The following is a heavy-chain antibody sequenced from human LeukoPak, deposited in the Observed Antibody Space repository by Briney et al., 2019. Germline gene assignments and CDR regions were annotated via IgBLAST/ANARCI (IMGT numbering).Heavy chain of an antibody. V-gene: IGHV7-4-1*02. CDR2: INTNTGNP. J-gene: IGHJ4*02. CDR3: ARVENPPGYSGYDSH. CDR1: GYTFTSYA. D-gene: IGHD5-12*01. Sequence: RASVKVSCKASGYTFTSYAMNWVRQAPGQGLEWMGWINTNTGNPTYAQGFTGRFVFSLDTSVSTAYLQISSLKAEDTAVYYCARVENPPGYSGYDSHWGQGTLVTVSS.